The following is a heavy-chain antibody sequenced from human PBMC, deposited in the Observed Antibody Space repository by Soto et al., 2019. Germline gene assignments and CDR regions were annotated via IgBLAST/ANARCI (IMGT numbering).Heavy chain of an antibody. Sequence: PGGSLRLSCAASGFTFSSYAMSWVRQAPGKGLEWVSGISYDGSSKFYAASVKGRFTISGDDSQNTLYLEMNSLRVEDTAVYYCAREDHSRGYAGTFQYWGQGTLVTVSS. CDR1: GFTFSSYA. J-gene: IGHJ1*01. CDR2: ISYDGSSK. V-gene: IGHV3-30*03. D-gene: IGHD3-22*01. CDR3: AREDHSRGYAGTFQY.